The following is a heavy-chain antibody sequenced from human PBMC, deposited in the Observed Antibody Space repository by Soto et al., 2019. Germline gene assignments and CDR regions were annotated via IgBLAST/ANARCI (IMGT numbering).Heavy chain of an antibody. Sequence: SGGSLRLSCAASGFTFSSYAMSWVRQAPGKGLEWVSAISGSSGSTYYADSVKGRFSISRDNSKNTLYLQMNSLRAEDTAVYYCAKDRSGSNWYSFDYWGQGTLVTVSS. CDR1: GFTFSSYA. J-gene: IGHJ4*02. D-gene: IGHD6-13*01. CDR3: AKDRSGSNWYSFDY. V-gene: IGHV3-23*01. CDR2: ISGSSGST.